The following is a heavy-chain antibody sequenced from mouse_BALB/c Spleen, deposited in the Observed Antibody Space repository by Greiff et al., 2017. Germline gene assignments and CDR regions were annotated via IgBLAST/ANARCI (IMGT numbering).Heavy chain of an antibody. Sequence: EVKLQESGPGLVKPSQSLSLTCTVTGYSITSDYAWNWIRQFPGNKLEWMGYISYSGSTSYNPSLKSRISITRDTSKNQFFLQLNSVTTEDTATYYCASYYGNLRGAMDYWGQGTSVTVSS. D-gene: IGHD2-10*01. CDR2: ISYSGST. V-gene: IGHV3-2*02. CDR3: ASYYGNLRGAMDY. CDR1: GYSITSDYA. J-gene: IGHJ4*01.